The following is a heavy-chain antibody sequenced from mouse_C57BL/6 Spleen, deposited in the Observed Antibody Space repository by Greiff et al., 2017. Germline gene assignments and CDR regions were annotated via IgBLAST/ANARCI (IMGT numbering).Heavy chain of an antibody. V-gene: IGHV1-64*01. Sequence: QVQLQQPGAELVKPGASVKLSCKASGYTFTSYWMHWVKQRPGQGLEWIGMIHPNSGSTNYNEKFKSKATLTVDKSSSTAYLQLSSLTSEDSAVYYCARVDYYGSSCWFAYWGQGTLVTVSA. CDR1: GYTFTSYW. CDR3: ARVDYYGSSCWFAY. D-gene: IGHD1-1*01. CDR2: IHPNSGST. J-gene: IGHJ3*01.